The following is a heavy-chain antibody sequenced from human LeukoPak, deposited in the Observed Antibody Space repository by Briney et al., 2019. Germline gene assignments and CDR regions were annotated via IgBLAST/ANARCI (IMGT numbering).Heavy chain of an antibody. CDR1: GFTFSSYS. J-gene: IGHJ4*02. V-gene: IGHV3-21*01. CDR3: ARDRGDSSSLHY. CDR2: ISSSSSYI. D-gene: IGHD6-6*01. Sequence: GGSLRLSCAASGFTFSSYSMNWVRQAPGKGLEWVSSISSSSSYIYSADSVKGRFTISRDNAKNSLYLQMNSLRAEDTAVYYCARDRGDSSSLHYWGQGTLVTVSS.